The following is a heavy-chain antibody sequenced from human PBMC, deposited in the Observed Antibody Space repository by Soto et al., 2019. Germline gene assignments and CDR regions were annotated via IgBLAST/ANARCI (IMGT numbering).Heavy chain of an antibody. CDR3: ARGVLEWLARVSYYYYMDV. J-gene: IGHJ6*03. V-gene: IGHV4-59*01. D-gene: IGHD3-3*01. Sequence: QVQLQESGPGLVNPSETLSITCTVSGDSISSSYWNWIRQAPGKGLEWIGYNDDTGSNNYNPSLKSRVTLSVHQSITKYSFKFRSVTSADTAVYYSARGVLEWLARVSYYYYMDVGGKGTTVTVSS. CDR1: GDSISSSY. CDR2: NDDTGSN.